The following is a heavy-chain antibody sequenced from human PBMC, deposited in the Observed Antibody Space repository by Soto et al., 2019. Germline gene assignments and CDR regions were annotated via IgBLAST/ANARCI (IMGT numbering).Heavy chain of an antibody. CDR3: AREDSIIIPAVSDF. CDR2: ISKSDYT. CDR1: GFAFNNYG. Sequence: GGSLRLSCTVSGFAFNNYGINWVRQAPGKGLEWVSSISKSDYTYYSDSVKGRFAISRDNAKSSVSLQMNTLRVEDTAVYYCAREDSIIIPAVSDFWGQGTLVTVS. J-gene: IGHJ4*02. V-gene: IGHV3-21*01. D-gene: IGHD2-2*01.